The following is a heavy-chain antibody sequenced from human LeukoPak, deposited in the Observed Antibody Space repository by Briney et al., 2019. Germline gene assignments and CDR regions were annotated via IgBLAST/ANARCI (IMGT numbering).Heavy chain of an antibody. CDR2: INHSGST. Sequence: IPSETLSLTCAVYGGSFSGYYWSWIRQPPGKGLEWIGEINHSGSTNYNPSLKSRVTISVDTSKNQFSLKLSSVTAADTAVYYCARGEGISGTRTKDYYDSSGYDEVHWGQGTLVTVSS. D-gene: IGHD3-22*01. J-gene: IGHJ4*02. V-gene: IGHV4-34*01. CDR1: GGSFSGYY. CDR3: ARGEGISGTRTKDYYDSSGYDEVH.